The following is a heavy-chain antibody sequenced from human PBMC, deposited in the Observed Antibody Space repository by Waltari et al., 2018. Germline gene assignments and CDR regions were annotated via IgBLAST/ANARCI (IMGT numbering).Heavy chain of an antibody. CDR2: INHSGST. V-gene: IGHV4-34*01. J-gene: IGHJ6*03. CDR3: ARKRAYSSGWNYYYYMDV. CDR1: GGSFSGYY. D-gene: IGHD6-19*01. Sequence: QVQLQQWGAGLLKPSETLSLTCAVYGGSFSGYYWSWIRQPPGKGLEWIGEINHSGSTNYNPSLKSRVTISVDTSKNQFSLKLSSVTAADTAVYYCARKRAYSSGWNYYYYMDVWGKGTTVTISS.